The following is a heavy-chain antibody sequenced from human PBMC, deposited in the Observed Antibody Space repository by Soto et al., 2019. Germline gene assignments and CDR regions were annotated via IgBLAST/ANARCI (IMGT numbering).Heavy chain of an antibody. Sequence: QVQLVDSGGGVVQPGRSLRLSCAASGFPFSSYAIHWVRQAPGKGLEWVAFISYDGSDTYYADSVRGRFSDSRDNSNNTLDLQMNSLRAEDTAVYSCARSRGGDGYNPLDYWGQGTLVTVSS. J-gene: IGHJ4*02. CDR1: GFPFSSYA. D-gene: IGHD2-21*01. CDR3: ARSRGGDGYNPLDY. CDR2: ISYDGSDT. V-gene: IGHV3-30-3*01.